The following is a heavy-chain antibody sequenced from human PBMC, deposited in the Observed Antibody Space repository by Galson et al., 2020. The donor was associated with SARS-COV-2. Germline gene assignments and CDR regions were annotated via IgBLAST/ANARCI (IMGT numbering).Heavy chain of an antibody. CDR1: GFTFSSYW. CDR3: ARDSVVVGDYYYYYGMDV. V-gene: IGHV3-7*05. D-gene: IGHD2-2*01. Sequence: TGGSLRLSCAASGFTFSSYWMSWVRQAPGTGLEWVANIQQDGSEKYYVDSVKGRFTISRDNAKNSLYLQMNSLRAEDTAVYYCARDSVVVGDYYYYYGMDVWGQGTTVTVSS. CDR2: IQQDGSEK. J-gene: IGHJ6*02.